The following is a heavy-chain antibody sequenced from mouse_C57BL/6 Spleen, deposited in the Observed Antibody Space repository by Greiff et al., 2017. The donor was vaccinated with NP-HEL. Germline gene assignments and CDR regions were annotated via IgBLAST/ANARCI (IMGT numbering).Heavy chain of an antibody. V-gene: IGHV1-26*01. Sequence: VQLQQSGPELVKPGASVKISCKASGYTFTDYYMNWVKQSHGKSLEWIGDINPNNGGTSYNQKFKGKATLTVDKSSSTAYMELRSLTSEDSAVYYCARLGQEYYFDYWGQGTTLTVSS. D-gene: IGHD4-1*01. CDR1: GYTFTDYY. CDR3: ARLGQEYYFDY. CDR2: INPNNGGT. J-gene: IGHJ2*01.